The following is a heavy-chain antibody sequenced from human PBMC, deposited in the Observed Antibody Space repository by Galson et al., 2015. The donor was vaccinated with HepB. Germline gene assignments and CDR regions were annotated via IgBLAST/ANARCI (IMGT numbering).Heavy chain of an antibody. CDR3: ARDLGDNSAWAGYMDV. CDR1: GYTFTTYT. Sequence: SVKVSCKASGYTFTTYTIHWVRQAPGQRLEWMGWINAANANMKYSQKFQGRVTITRDTSASTAYMELSSLRSEDTAVYCCARDLGDNSAWAGYMDVWGKGTTVTVSS. V-gene: IGHV1-3*01. J-gene: IGHJ6*03. D-gene: IGHD3-22*01. CDR2: INAANANM.